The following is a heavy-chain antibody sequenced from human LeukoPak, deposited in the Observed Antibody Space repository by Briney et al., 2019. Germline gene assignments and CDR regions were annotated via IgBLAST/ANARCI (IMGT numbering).Heavy chain of an antibody. D-gene: IGHD2-15*01. CDR3: ARDLGNTGWYTFDY. J-gene: IGHJ4*02. V-gene: IGHV6-1*01. CDR2: TYYRSKWDV. CDR1: GDSVSSINGA. Sequence: SQTLSLTCDISGDSVSSINGAWNWVRQSPSRGLQWLGRTYYRSKWDVDYAGSVTGRITISQDTSKNQFSLQIDSVTPEDTAVYYCARDLGNTGWYTFDYWGQGTLVTVSS.